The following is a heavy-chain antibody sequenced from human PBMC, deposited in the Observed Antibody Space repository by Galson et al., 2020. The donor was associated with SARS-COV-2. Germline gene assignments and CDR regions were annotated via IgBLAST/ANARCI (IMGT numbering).Heavy chain of an antibody. CDR3: AGAGFLWYYFDC. D-gene: IGHD3-3*01. J-gene: IGHJ4*02. CDR1: TFTFNSYS. V-gene: IGHV3-21*01. Sequence: GGSLRLSCAASTFTFNSYSMNWVRQAPGKGLEWVSSISSSCTYIYYADSVKGRFTISRDNAKSSLYLQMKSLRAEDTAVYYCAGAGFLWYYFDCWGQGTLVTVSS. CDR2: ISSSCTYI.